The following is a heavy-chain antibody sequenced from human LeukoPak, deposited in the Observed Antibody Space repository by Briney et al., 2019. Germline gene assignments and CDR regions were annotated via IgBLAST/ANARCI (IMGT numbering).Heavy chain of an antibody. V-gene: IGHV1-69*06. D-gene: IGHD4-17*01. CDR2: IIPIFGTA. CDR3: ARGGDTVLYYFDY. CDR1: GGTFSSYA. J-gene: IGHJ4*02. Sequence: SVKVSCKASGGTFSSYAISWVRRAPGQGLEWMGGIIPIFGTANYAQKLQGRVTITADKSTSTAYMELSSLRSEDTAVYYCARGGDTVLYYFDYWVQGTLVTVSS.